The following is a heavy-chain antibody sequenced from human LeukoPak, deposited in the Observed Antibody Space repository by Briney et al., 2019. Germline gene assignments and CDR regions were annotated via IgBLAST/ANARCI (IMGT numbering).Heavy chain of an antibody. CDR3: ARPAAVAGPRPMKD. J-gene: IGHJ4*02. D-gene: IGHD6-19*01. CDR2: INSDGSST. CDR1: GFTFSSYW. V-gene: IGHV3-74*01. Sequence: GGSLRLSCAASGFTFSSYWMHWVRQAPGKGLVWVSRINSDGSSTSYADSEKGRFTISRDNAKNTLYLQMNSLRAEDTAVYYCARPAAVAGPRPMKDWGQGTLVTVSS.